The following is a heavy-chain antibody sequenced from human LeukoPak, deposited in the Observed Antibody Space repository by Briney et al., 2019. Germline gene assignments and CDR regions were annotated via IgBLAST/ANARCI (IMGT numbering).Heavy chain of an antibody. CDR3: ARDYDILTNEYYFDY. D-gene: IGHD3-9*01. V-gene: IGHV3-33*01. Sequence: GGSLRLSCAASGFIFSSYGMHWVRQAPGKGLEWVAVIWYDGSNKYYADSVKDRFTISRDNSKNTLYLQMNSLRAEDTAVYYCARDYDILTNEYYFDYWGQGTLVTVSS. J-gene: IGHJ4*02. CDR2: IWYDGSNK. CDR1: GFIFSSYG.